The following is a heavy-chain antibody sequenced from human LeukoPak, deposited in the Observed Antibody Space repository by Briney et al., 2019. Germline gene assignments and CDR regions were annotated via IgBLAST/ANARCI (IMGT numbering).Heavy chain of an antibody. J-gene: IGHJ6*04. CDR1: GFTFSSYE. CDR3: ARPGDGMDV. Sequence: GGSLRLSCAASGFTFSSYEMNWVRQAPGKGLEWVSYISSSRSTIYYADSVKGRFTISRDNAKNSLYLHMNSLRAEDTAVYYCARPGDGMDVWGKGTTVTVSS. CDR2: ISSSRSTI. V-gene: IGHV3-48*03.